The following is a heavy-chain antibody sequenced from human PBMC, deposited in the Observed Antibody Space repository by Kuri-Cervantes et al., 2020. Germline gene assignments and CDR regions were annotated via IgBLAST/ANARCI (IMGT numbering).Heavy chain of an antibody. V-gene: IGHV3-30*02. CDR1: GFSFSNYA. D-gene: IGHD3-16*01. Sequence: GESLKISCVASGFSFSNYAFYWVRQAPGKGLEWVAFIRYDGSNKYYADSVKGRFTISRDNSKNTLYLQMNSLRAEDTAVYYCARAWYDSGHFDYWGQGTLVTVSS. CDR3: ARAWYDSGHFDY. J-gene: IGHJ4*02. CDR2: IRYDGSNK.